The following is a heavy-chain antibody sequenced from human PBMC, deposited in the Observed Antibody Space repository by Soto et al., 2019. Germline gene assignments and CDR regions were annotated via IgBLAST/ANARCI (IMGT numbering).Heavy chain of an antibody. V-gene: IGHV4-34*01. CDR1: GGSFSGYY. J-gene: IGHJ4*02. CDR3: ARRKPTLSIDD. CDR2: INHSGST. Sequence: QVQLQQWGAGLLKPSETLSLTCAVYGGSFSGYYWSWIRQPPGKGLEWIGEINHSGSTNYNQYLKSRVTISVDTSKNQFSLKLSSVTAADTAVYYCARRKPTLSIDDWGQGTLVTVSS.